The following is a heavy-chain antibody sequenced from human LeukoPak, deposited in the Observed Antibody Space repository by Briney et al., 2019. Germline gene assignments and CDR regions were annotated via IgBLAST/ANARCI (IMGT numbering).Heavy chain of an antibody. D-gene: IGHD1-26*01. CDR2: ISSSSSYI. CDR3: AREKVGATPFDY. CDR1: GFTFGSYS. Sequence: GGSLRLSCAASGFTFGSYSMNWVRQAPGKGLEWVSSISSSSSYIYYADSVKGRFTISRGNAKNSLYLQMNSLRAEDTAVYYCAREKVGATPFDYWGQGTLVTVSS. V-gene: IGHV3-21*01. J-gene: IGHJ4*02.